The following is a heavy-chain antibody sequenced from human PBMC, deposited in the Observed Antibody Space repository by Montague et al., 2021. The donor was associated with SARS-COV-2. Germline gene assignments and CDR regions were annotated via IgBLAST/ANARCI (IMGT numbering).Heavy chain of an antibody. CDR3: VRHRDVVLTGYHPYYFDS. Sequence: QSGAEVKQPGESLKISCQASGYMFSFYWIGWVRQMPGKGLEWLGNIYPGDSDTRYSPSFQGQVTISADTSISTAYLQWSSLKASDTATYYCVRHRDVVLTGYHPYYFDSWGQGTRVTVTS. D-gene: IGHD3-9*01. CDR2: IYPGDSDT. J-gene: IGHJ4*02. V-gene: IGHV5-51*01. CDR1: GYMFSFYW.